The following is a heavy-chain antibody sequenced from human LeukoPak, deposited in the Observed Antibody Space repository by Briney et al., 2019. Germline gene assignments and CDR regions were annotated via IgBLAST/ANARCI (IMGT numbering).Heavy chain of an antibody. J-gene: IGHJ3*02. CDR2: ISGSGGGT. CDR1: GFTFNNYA. Sequence: GGSLRLSCAASGFTFNNYAMNWVRQGPGKGLEWVSGISGSGGGTYYADSVKGRFTISRDNSKNTLYLQMNSLRAEDTAVYYCGKNRYSGSLSPLDIWGQGTMVTVSS. V-gene: IGHV3-23*01. CDR3: GKNRYSGSLSPLDI. D-gene: IGHD1-26*01.